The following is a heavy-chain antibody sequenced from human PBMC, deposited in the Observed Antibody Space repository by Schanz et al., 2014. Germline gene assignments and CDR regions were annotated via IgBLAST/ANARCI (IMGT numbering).Heavy chain of an antibody. V-gene: IGHV3-48*01. D-gene: IGHD1-1*01. CDR3: VKDPDKYNWNDVEGMDV. Sequence: EVQLVESGGGLVQPRGSLRLSCAASEFSFSSFGMNWVRQAPGKGLEWVSYISSSSSTIYYADSVKGRFTISRDNAKNSLYLQMNSLRAEDTGVYYCVKDPDKYNWNDVEGMDVWGPGTTVTVSS. J-gene: IGHJ6*01. CDR1: EFSFSSFG. CDR2: ISSSSSTI.